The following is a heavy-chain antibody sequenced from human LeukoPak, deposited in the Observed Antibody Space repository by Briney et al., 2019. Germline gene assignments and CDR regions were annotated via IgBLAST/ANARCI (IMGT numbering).Heavy chain of an antibody. J-gene: IGHJ3*02. V-gene: IGHV1-46*01. CDR1: GSTFTSYY. CDR2: INPSGGST. CDR3: ARVASEGRRDGDI. Sequence: GASVKVSCKASGSTFTSYYIHWVRQAPGQGLEWMGIINPSGGSTNYSQTFQGRVTMTRDISTSTVYMDLSSLRSENTGVYYCARVASEGRRDGDIWGEGTMVTVFS. D-gene: IGHD2-21*01.